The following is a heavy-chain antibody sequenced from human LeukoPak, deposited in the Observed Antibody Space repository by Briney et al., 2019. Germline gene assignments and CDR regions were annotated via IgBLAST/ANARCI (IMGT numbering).Heavy chain of an antibody. D-gene: IGHD3-10*01. Sequence: GGSLRLSCAASGFTFSSFSMYWVRQAPGKGLEWVAVMSYDGNGKFYADSVKGRFTISRDNSKNTLYLQMNSLRAEDTAVYYCARGQEGNYWGQGTLVTVSS. J-gene: IGHJ4*02. CDR3: ARGQEGNY. CDR1: GFTFSSFS. CDR2: MSYDGNGK. V-gene: IGHV3-30-3*01.